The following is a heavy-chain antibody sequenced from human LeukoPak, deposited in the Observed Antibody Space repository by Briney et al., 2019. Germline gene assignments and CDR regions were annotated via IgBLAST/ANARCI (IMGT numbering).Heavy chain of an antibody. CDR1: GGTFSSYA. Sequence: ASVKVSFKASGGTFSSYAISWVRQAPGQGLERMGWINPNSGGTNYAQNFQGRVTMTRDTSTSTAYMELSRLRSDDTAVYYCARRLGAGTTLGYWGQGTLVTVSS. J-gene: IGHJ4*02. CDR2: INPNSGGT. CDR3: ARRLGAGTTLGY. D-gene: IGHD1-1*01. V-gene: IGHV1-2*02.